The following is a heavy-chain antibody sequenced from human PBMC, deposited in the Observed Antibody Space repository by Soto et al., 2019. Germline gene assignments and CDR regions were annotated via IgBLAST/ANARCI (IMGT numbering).Heavy chain of an antibody. D-gene: IGHD6-19*01. CDR3: AREMIAVAGTGSYYYYGMDV. CDR1: GYTFTGYY. V-gene: IGHV1-2*04. CDR2: INPNSGGT. J-gene: IGHJ6*02. Sequence: QVPLVQSGAEVKKPGASVKVSCKASGYTFTGYYMHWVRQSPGQGLEWMGWINPNSGGTNYAQKFQGWVTMTRDTSISTAYVELSRLRSEDTAVYYCAREMIAVAGTGSYYYYGMDVCGQGTTVTVSS.